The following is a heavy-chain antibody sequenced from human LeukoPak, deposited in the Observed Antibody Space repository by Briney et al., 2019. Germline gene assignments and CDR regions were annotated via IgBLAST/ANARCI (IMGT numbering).Heavy chain of an antibody. CDR3: ATGKLGYCSSTSCPLHY. J-gene: IGHJ4*02. CDR1: GGSISSGSYY. CDR2: IYTSGST. D-gene: IGHD2-2*01. Sequence: PSQTLSLTCTVSGGSISSGSYYWSWIRQPAGKGLEWIGRIYTSGSTNYNPSLKSRVTMSVDTSKNQFSLKLSSVTAADTAVYYCATGKLGYCSSTSCPLHYWGQGTLVTVSS. V-gene: IGHV4-61*02.